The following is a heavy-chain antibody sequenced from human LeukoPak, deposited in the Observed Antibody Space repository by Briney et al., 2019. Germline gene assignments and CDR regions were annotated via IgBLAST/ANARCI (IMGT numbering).Heavy chain of an antibody. D-gene: IGHD5-12*01. CDR2: IYYSGNT. V-gene: IGHV4-59*01. CDR3: ARSSGGWLPGDY. CDR1: GGSISSDY. Sequence: SETLSLTCTVSGGSISSDYWNWLRQPPGKGLEWIGYIYYSGNTNYNPSLKSRVTISVDTSKNQFFLNLTSVTAADTAVYYCARSSGGWLPGDYWGQGTLVTVSS. J-gene: IGHJ4*02.